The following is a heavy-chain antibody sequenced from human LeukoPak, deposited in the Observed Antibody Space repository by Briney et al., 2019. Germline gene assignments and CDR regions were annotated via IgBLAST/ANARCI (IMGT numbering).Heavy chain of an antibody. J-gene: IGHJ4*02. V-gene: IGHV3-7*01. CDR1: GFIFSSYW. CDR2: IKQDGSEK. D-gene: IGHD6-19*01. CDR3: ARGSRAVAAPWDY. Sequence: GGSLRLSCAASGFIFSSYWVSWVRHAPGKGLERVANIKQDGSEKYYVDSVKGRFTISRDNAKNSLYLQMNSLRAEDTAVYYCARGSRAVAAPWDYWGQGTLVTVSS.